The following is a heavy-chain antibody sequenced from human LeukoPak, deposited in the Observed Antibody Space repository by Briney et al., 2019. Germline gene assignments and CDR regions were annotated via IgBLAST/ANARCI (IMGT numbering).Heavy chain of an antibody. V-gene: IGHV4-39*01. CDR1: GGSISSSSYY. Sequence: SETLSLTCTVSGGSISSSSYYWGWIRQPPGKGLEWIGSIYYSGSTYYNPSLKSRVTISVDTSKNQFSLKLSSVTAADTAVYYCARQIPGITIFGVVIPYGWFDPWGQGTLVTVSS. CDR2: IYYSGST. D-gene: IGHD3-3*01. CDR3: ARQIPGITIFGVVIPYGWFDP. J-gene: IGHJ5*02.